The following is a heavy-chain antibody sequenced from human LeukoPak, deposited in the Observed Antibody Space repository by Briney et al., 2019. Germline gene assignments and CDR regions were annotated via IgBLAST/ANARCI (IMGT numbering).Heavy chain of an antibody. J-gene: IGHJ4*02. V-gene: IGHV3-7*04. Sequence: GGSLRLSCAASAFTFIDHGMHWVRQAPGKGLVWVANIIQNGSAKNYVDSVKGRFTISRDNAKNSLYLQMNSLRAEDTAVYYCARVTSYYYNTSGDYYFDYWGQGTLVTVSS. CDR3: ARVTSYYYNTSGDYYFDY. CDR1: AFTFIDHG. CDR2: IIQNGSAK. D-gene: IGHD3-22*01.